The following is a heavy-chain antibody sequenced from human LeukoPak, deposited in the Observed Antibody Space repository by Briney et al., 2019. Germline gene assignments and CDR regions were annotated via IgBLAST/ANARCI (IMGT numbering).Heavy chain of an antibody. CDR2: ISYDGSNK. CDR1: GFTFSSYG. J-gene: IGHJ4*02. D-gene: IGHD4-17*01. V-gene: IGHV3-30*18. CDR3: AKALVVGFGDSFDY. Sequence: GGSLRLSCAASGFTFSSYGMHWVRQAPGKGLEWVAVISYDGSNKYYADSVKGRFTISRDNSKNTLYLQMNSLRAEDTAVYYCAKALVVGFGDSFDYWGQGTLVTVSS.